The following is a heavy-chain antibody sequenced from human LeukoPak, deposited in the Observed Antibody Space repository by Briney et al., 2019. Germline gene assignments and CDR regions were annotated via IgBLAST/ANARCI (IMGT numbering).Heavy chain of an antibody. D-gene: IGHD6-19*01. CDR1: GDSISSYY. CDR2: IYYSGST. CDR3: AVDSSGWRTFDY. V-gene: IGHV4-59*01. Sequence: SETLSLTCTVSGDSISSYYWSWIRQPPGKGLEWIGYIYYSGSTNYNPSLKSRVTISVDTSKNQFSLKLSSVTAADTAVYYCAVDSSGWRTFDYWGQGTLVTVSS. J-gene: IGHJ4*02.